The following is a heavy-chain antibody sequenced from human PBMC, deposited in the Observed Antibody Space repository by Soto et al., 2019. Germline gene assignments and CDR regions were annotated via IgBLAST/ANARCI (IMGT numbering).Heavy chain of an antibody. CDR3: ARHRDPGYSSSWFNS. D-gene: IGHD6-13*01. CDR2: KYYTGTS. Sequence: QLLLQESGPGLVKPSETLSLTCSVSGDSISSSTYCWGWIRQPPGKGLEWIGSKYYTGTSHYNPSLNSGVTISVDTSNNQFSLKVTSVTAADTAVYYCARHRDPGYSSSWFNSWGQGTLVIVSS. V-gene: IGHV4-39*01. CDR1: GDSISSSTYC. J-gene: IGHJ5*01.